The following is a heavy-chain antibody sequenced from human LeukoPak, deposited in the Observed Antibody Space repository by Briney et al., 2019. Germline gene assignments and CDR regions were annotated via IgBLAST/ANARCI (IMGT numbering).Heavy chain of an antibody. CDR3: AKDLGRYRNNFFDY. D-gene: IGHD1-26*01. CDR2: ISGSGGST. V-gene: IGHV3-23*01. J-gene: IGHJ4*02. Sequence: GGSLRLSCAASGFTFSSYAMSWVRQAPGKGLEWVSAISGSGGSTYYADSVKGRFTISRDDSKNTLYLQMNSLRADDTAVYYCAKDLGRYRNNFFDYWGQGNLVTVSS. CDR1: GFTFSSYA.